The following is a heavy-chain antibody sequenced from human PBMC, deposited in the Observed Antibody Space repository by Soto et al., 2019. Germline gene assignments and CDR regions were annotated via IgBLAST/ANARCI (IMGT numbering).Heavy chain of an antibody. CDR2: ISYDGSNK. J-gene: IGHJ4*02. CDR3: ARDPYHGQVVVADYFDY. Sequence: GGSLRLSCAASGFTFSSYAMHWVRQAPGKGLEWVAVISYDGSNKYYADSVKGRFTISRDNSKNTLYLQMNSLRAEDTAVYYCARDPYHGQVVVADYFDYWGQGTLVTVSS. CDR1: GFTFSSYA. V-gene: IGHV3-30-3*01. D-gene: IGHD2-15*01.